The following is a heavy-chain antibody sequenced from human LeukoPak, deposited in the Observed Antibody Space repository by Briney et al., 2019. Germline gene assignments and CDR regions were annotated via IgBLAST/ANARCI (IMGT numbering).Heavy chain of an antibody. Sequence: GGSLRLSCAASGFTFSSYAMSWVRQAAGRGLEWVSTINGGGVNTHYADSVGGRFTISRDNSKNTLFLQMNSLRDEDTAVYYCAKDLYSNYGPADYWGQGNLVTVSS. V-gene: IGHV3-23*01. J-gene: IGHJ4*02. D-gene: IGHD4-11*01. CDR3: AKDLYSNYGPADY. CDR2: INGGGVNT. CDR1: GFTFSSYA.